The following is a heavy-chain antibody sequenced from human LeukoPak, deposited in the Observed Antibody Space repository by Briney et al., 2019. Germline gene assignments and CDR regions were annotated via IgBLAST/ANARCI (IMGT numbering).Heavy chain of an antibody. D-gene: IGHD2-15*01. J-gene: IGHJ4*02. V-gene: IGHV1-2*02. Sequence: ASVKVSCKASGYTFTGYYMHWVRQAPGQGLEWMGWINPNSGGTNYAQKFQGRVTMTRDTSISTACMELSRLRSDDTAVYYCARESIVVVVAATGIDYWGQGTLVTVSS. CDR3: ARESIVVVVAATGIDY. CDR2: INPNSGGT. CDR1: GYTFTGYY.